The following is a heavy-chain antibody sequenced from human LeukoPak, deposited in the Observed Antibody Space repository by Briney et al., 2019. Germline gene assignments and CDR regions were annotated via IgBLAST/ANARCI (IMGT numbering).Heavy chain of an antibody. CDR1: GFTFSSYA. Sequence: PGRSLRLSCAASGFTFSSYAMHWVRQAPGKGLVWVSRINSDGSSTSYADSVKGRFTISRDNAKNTLYLQMNSLRAEDTAVYYCARVFSSAYDAFDIWGQGTMVTVSS. V-gene: IGHV3-74*01. D-gene: IGHD6-6*01. J-gene: IGHJ3*02. CDR3: ARVFSSAYDAFDI. CDR2: INSDGSST.